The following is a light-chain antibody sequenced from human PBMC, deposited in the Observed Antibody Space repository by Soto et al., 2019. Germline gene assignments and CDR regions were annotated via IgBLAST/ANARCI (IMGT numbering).Light chain of an antibody. V-gene: IGKV1-5*03. CDR2: KTS. Sequence: DIQMTQSPSTVSASVGDRVTLTCRASQPINPWLAWHQQKPGEAPRVLIYKTSDLENGVPSRFSGSVSGTEFTLTIANLQPDDCATYYCQQYYDRETCGPGTRV. CDR3: QQYYDRET. J-gene: IGKJ1*01. CDR1: QPINPW.